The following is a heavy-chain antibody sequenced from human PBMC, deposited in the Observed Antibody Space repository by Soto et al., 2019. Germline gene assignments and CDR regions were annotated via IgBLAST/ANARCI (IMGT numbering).Heavy chain of an antibody. CDR2: ISYDGSNK. Sequence: QVQLVESGGGVVQPGRSLRLSCAASGFTFSHYGIHWVRQAPSKGLEWLAVISYDGSNKHSADSVKGRFTVARDNSKNTQYLQMYSLRAEDTAVYFCARYSGKYQGPIDYWGQGTLVTVSS. D-gene: IGHD1-26*01. CDR1: GFTFSHYG. J-gene: IGHJ4*02. CDR3: ARYSGKYQGPIDY. V-gene: IGHV3-30*03.